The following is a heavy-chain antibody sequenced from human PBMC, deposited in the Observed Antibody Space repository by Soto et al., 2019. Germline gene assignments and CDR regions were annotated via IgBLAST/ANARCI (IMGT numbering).Heavy chain of an antibody. CDR3: ASSTYYYGSGSRDYYYGMDV. V-gene: IGHV1-69*13. Sequence: SVKVSCKASGGTFSSYAISWVRQAPGQGLEWMGGIIPIFGTANYAQKFQGRVTITADESTSTAYMELSSLRSEDTAVYYCASSTYYYGSGSRDYYYGMDVWGQGTTVTVSS. CDR2: IIPIFGTA. CDR1: GGTFSSYA. D-gene: IGHD3-10*01. J-gene: IGHJ6*02.